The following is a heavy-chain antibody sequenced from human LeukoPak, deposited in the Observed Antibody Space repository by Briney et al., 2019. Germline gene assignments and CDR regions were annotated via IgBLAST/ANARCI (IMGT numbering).Heavy chain of an antibody. CDR2: IKDDGSEE. V-gene: IGHV3-7*01. J-gene: IGHJ5*02. Sequence: GGSLRLSCAASGFNFNNYWMSWLRQAPGKGLEWVANIKDDGSEEYYVDSVKGRFTISRDNAKNSLYLQMNSLRAEDTAVYYCARVVGRGWFDPWGQGTLVTVSS. CDR1: GFNFNNYW. CDR3: ARVVGRGWFDP. D-gene: IGHD1-1*01.